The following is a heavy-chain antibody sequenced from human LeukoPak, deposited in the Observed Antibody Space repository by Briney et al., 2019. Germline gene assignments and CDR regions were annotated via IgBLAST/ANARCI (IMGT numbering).Heavy chain of an antibody. V-gene: IGHV1-2*02. CDR2: INPHSGGT. J-gene: IGHJ4*02. Sequence: ASVKVSCKASGYTFTGYYIHWVRQAPGQGLEWMGWINPHSGGTNYAQKFQGGVTMTRDTSITTAYMELSSLRSDDTAVYYCATRGRRTMVRGAEDDYWGQGTLVTVSS. CDR1: GYTFTGYY. CDR3: ATRGRRTMVRGAEDDY. D-gene: IGHD3-10*01.